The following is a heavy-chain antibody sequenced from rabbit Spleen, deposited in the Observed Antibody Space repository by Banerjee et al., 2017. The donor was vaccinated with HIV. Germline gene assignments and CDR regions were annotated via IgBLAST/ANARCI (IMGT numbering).Heavy chain of an antibody. D-gene: IGHD1-1*01. CDR1: GIDFSSSYW. CDR2: IYTSSGST. J-gene: IGHJ6*01. Sequence: QEQLEESGGDLVKPGGTLTLTCKASGIDFSSSYWICWVRQAPGKGLEWIACIYTSSGSTYYASWAKGRFTISKISSITVILQMTSLTAADTATYFCARDTSTSFSTYGMDLWGQGTLVTVS. CDR3: ARDTSTSFSTYGMDL. V-gene: IGHV1S45*01.